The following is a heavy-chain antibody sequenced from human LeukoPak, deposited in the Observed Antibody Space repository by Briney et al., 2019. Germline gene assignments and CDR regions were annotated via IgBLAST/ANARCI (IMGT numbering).Heavy chain of an antibody. CDR3: ARGKYDATGYYRQFDY. CDR2: IYSSGNT. D-gene: IGHD3-22*01. CDR1: GGSMRGYF. V-gene: IGHV4-4*07. J-gene: IGHJ4*02. Sequence: SETLSLTCFVSGGSMRGYFVTWIRQSAGKGLEWVGRIYSSGNTDYNPSLESRLSMSVETSKNQLSLNLRSVTGADTAVYYCARGKYDATGYYRQFDYWGQGTLVTVSS.